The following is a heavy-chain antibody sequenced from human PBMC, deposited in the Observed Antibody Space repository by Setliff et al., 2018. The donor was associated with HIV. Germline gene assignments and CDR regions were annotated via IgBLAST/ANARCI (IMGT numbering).Heavy chain of an antibody. V-gene: IGHV4-38-2*02. J-gene: IGHJ5*02. Sequence: PSETLSLTCTVSGFSISSGYYWGWIRQPPGKGLEWIASTSHSGSTGYNPSLTSRVTISLDTSKNQVSLKLSSVTAADAAVYYCASRVYYYDSSGYLREEGFDPWGQGTLVTVSS. CDR3: ASRVYYYDSSGYLREEGFDP. CDR1: GFSISSGYY. CDR2: TSHSGST. D-gene: IGHD3-22*01.